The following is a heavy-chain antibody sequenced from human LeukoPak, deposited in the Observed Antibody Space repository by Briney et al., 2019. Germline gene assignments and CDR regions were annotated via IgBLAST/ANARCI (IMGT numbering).Heavy chain of an antibody. CDR1: GGSIRSGRHH. V-gene: IGHV4-39*07. Sequence: SETLSLTCSVSGGSIRSGRHHWAWVRQPPGKGLEFIGSLDESGRPYYNAPLKSRVAISEDSSGKQFSLNLSSVTAADTAVYFCARDLGGYPFFMDVWGRGTTVIVSS. CDR2: LDESGRP. D-gene: IGHD2-15*01. J-gene: IGHJ6*03. CDR3: ARDLGGYPFFMDV.